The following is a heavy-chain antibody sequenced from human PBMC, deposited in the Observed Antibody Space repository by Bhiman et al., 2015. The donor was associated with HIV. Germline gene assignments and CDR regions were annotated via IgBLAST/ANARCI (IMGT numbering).Heavy chain of an antibody. CDR2: ISYDGSNK. J-gene: IGHJ3*02. Sequence: QVQLVESGGGVVQPGRSLRLSCAASGLTFSSYGMHWVRQAPGKGLEWVAVISYDGSNKYYVDSVKGRFTISRDNSKNTLYLQMNSLRAEDTAVYYCAKDLGESENEEWATDYYDFSIGYPGQDPRGVVGIFDIWGQGTMVTVSS. D-gene: IGHD3-3*01. V-gene: IGHV3-30*18. CDR3: AKDLGESENEEWATDYYDFSIGYPGQDPRGVVGIFDI. CDR1: GLTFSSYG.